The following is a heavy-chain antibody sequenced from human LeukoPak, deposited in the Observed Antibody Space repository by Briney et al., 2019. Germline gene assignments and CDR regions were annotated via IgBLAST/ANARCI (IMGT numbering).Heavy chain of an antibody. CDR2: ISYDGRKK. D-gene: IGHD3-3*01. CDR1: GFIFSNNG. V-gene: IGHV3-30*18. Sequence: GGSLRLSCEVSGFIFSNNGMHWVRQAPGKGLEWVAVISYDGRKKYYRDSVKGRFSISRDNSKKTLYLQMNSLRAEDTAVYYCAKDFYDFWSGNYGDDYYYGMDVWGQGTTVTVS. CDR3: AKDFYDFWSGNYGDDYYYGMDV. J-gene: IGHJ6*02.